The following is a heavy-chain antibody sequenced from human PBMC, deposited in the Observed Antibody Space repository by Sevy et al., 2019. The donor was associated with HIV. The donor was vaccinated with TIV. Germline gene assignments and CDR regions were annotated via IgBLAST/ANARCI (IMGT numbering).Heavy chain of an antibody. V-gene: IGHV4-34*01. CDR1: GGSFSGHY. CDR2: INHSGST. J-gene: IGHJ3*02. D-gene: IGHD2-2*01. Sequence: ETLSLTCAVYGGSFSGHYWSWIRQPPGKGLEWIGEINHSGSTNYNPSLKSRVTISVDTSKNQFSLKLSSVTAADTAVYYCARHCGGTSCSHAFDIWGQGTMVTVSS. CDR3: ARHCGGTSCSHAFDI.